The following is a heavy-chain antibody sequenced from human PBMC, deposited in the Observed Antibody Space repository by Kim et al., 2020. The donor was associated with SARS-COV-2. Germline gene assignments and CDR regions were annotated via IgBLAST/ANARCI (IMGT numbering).Heavy chain of an antibody. J-gene: IGHJ4*02. CDR2: IKQDGSEK. V-gene: IGHV3-7*01. Sequence: GGSLRLSCAASGFTFSSYWMSWVRQAPGKGLEWVANIKQDGSEKYYVDSVKGRFTISRDNAKNSLYLQMNSLRAEDTAVYYCARGDDYGDYYFDYWGQGTLVTVS. CDR3: ARGDDYGDYYFDY. D-gene: IGHD4-17*01. CDR1: GFTFSSYW.